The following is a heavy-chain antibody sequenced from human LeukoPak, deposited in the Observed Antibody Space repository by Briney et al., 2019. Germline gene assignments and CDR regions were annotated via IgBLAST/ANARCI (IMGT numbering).Heavy chain of an antibody. D-gene: IGHD2-15*01. CDR2: MYNSGST. CDR3: ARYCSGGNCYNWFDP. Sequence: SETLSLTCTVSGGSIGSHYWSWIRQSPGKGLEWIGFMYNSGSTKYNPSFQSRVTISVDTSKNQFSLKLSSVTAADTAVYYCARYCSGGNCYNWFDPWGQGTLVTVSS. J-gene: IGHJ5*02. CDR1: GGSIGSHY. V-gene: IGHV4-59*11.